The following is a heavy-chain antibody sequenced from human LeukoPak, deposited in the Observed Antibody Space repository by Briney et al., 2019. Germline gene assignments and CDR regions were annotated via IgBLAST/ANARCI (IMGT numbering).Heavy chain of an antibody. D-gene: IGHD5-24*01. CDR3: ARGDVDMRI. J-gene: IGHJ6*02. Sequence: SQTLSLTCAISGDSVSSNSAAWNWIRQSPSRSLEWLGMTYYRSKWYSHYPVSVKSRITINADTSKNQFSLQLSSVTPEDTAVYYCARGDVDMRIWGQGTTVTVSS. CDR2: TYYRSKWYS. CDR1: GDSVSSNSAA. V-gene: IGHV6-1*01.